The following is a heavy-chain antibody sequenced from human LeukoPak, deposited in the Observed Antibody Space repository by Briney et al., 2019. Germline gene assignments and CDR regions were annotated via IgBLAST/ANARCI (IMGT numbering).Heavy chain of an antibody. J-gene: IGHJ5*02. V-gene: IGHV3-23*01. CDR3: AKDGIDSGDPNGFDP. Sequence: PGRSLRLSCAASGFTFNSYAMSWVRQAAGKGLDWPSSISGSGGSTYYADSVKGRFTISRDSSKNMLYLQMNTLRAEDTAIYYCAKDGIDSGDPNGFDPWGQGTLVTVSS. CDR1: GFTFNSYA. D-gene: IGHD3-10*01. CDR2: ISGSGGST.